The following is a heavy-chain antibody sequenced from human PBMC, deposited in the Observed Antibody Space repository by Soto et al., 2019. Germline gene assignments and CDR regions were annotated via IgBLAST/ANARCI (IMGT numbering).Heavy chain of an antibody. CDR2: IKSKTDGGTT. Sequence: GGSLRLSCAASGFTFSNAWMNWVRQAPGKGLEWVGRIKSKTDGGTTDYAAPGKGRFTMSRDDAKNKLYLQMNSLKTEDTAVYYCTTGADDSSGYYVYYYGIDVWGQGTTVTVSS. V-gene: IGHV3-15*07. J-gene: IGHJ6*02. CDR3: TTGADDSSGYYVYYYGIDV. D-gene: IGHD3-22*01. CDR1: GFTFSNAW.